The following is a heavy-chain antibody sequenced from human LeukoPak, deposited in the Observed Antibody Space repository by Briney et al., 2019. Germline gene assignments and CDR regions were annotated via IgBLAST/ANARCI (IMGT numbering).Heavy chain of an antibody. CDR1: GFTFSSYG. J-gene: IGHJ4*02. Sequence: GRSLRLSCATSGFTFSSYGMHWVRQAPGKGLEWVAFIRKDGSDKYYADSVKGRFTTSRDNSKSTLYLQMNSLRVEDTAVYYCALLDIIGTTDSWGQGTLVTVSS. CDR2: IRKDGSDK. D-gene: IGHD1-7*01. V-gene: IGHV3-30*02. CDR3: ALLDIIGTTDS.